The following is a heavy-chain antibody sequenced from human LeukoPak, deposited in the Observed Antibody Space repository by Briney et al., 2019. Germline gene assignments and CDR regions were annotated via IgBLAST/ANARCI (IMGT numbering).Heavy chain of an antibody. CDR1: GFTVSSNY. J-gene: IGHJ1*01. V-gene: IGHV3-21*01. Sequence: PGGSLRLSCAASGFTVSSNYMSWVRQAPGKGLEWVSSISSSSSYIYYADSVKGRFTISRDNVKNSLYLQMNSLRAEDTAVYYCASWDSYYDFWSGRYPPPHWGQGTLVTVSS. CDR3: ASWDSYYDFWSGRYPPPH. CDR2: ISSSSSYI. D-gene: IGHD3-3*01.